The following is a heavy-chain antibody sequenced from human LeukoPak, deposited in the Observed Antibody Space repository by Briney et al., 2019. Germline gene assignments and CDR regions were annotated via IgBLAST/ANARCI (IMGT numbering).Heavy chain of an antibody. CDR1: GFTFSSYA. CDR2: ISGSGGST. CDR3: AKGHVLRFLEWLSNAGDAFDI. Sequence: PGGSLRLSCAASGFTFSSYAMSWVRQAPGKGLEWVSAISGSGGSTYYADSVKGRFTISRDNSKNTLYLQMNSLRAEDTAVYYCAKGHVLRFLEWLSNAGDAFDIWGQGTMVTVSS. V-gene: IGHV3-23*01. D-gene: IGHD3-3*01. J-gene: IGHJ3*02.